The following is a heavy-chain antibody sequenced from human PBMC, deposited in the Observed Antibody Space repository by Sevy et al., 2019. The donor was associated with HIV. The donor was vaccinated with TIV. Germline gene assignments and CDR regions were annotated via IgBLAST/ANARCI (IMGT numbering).Heavy chain of an antibody. J-gene: IGHJ5*02. Sequence: SETLSLTCTVSGGFINSSIYYWAWIRQPPGKGLEWIGSIYYSGSTYYNPSLKSRVAISVDTSKKQFLLKLTSVTAADTAVYYCATHYDFWSGYQNNRFDPWGQGTLVTVSS. V-gene: IGHV4-39*01. D-gene: IGHD3-3*01. CDR2: IYYSGST. CDR3: ATHYDFWSGYQNNRFDP. CDR1: GGFINSSIYY.